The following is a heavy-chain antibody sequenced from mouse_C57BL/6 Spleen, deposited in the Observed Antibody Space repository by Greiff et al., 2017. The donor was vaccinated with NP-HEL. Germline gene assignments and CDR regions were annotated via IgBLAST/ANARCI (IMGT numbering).Heavy chain of an antibody. CDR2: IYPGSGST. V-gene: IGHV1-55*01. CDR1: GYTFTSYW. J-gene: IGHJ1*03. CDR3: ARDYYGSSCWYFDV. Sequence: QVHVKQSGAELVKPGASVKMSCKASGYTFTSYWITWVKQRPGQGLEWIGDIYPGSGSTNYNEKFKSKATLTVDTSSSTAYMQLSSLTSEDSAVYYCARDYYGSSCWYFDVGGTGTTVTVSS. D-gene: IGHD1-1*01.